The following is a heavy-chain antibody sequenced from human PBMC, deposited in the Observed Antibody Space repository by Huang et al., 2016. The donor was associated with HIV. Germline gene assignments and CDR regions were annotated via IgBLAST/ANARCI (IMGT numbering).Heavy chain of an antibody. CDR3: ASQHIGAAATWF. J-gene: IGHJ4*02. Sequence: VSVDVSSGINGSWGGIRQSPGKGGGWVGSVYQSGGTHYNPALKSRVTLSVDTARNQFALRLNSVTAADTAVYYCASQHIGAAATWFWGRGTQVAVSS. V-gene: IGHV4-39*01. CDR1: VDVSSGINGS. D-gene: IGHD6-13*01. CDR2: VYQSGGT.